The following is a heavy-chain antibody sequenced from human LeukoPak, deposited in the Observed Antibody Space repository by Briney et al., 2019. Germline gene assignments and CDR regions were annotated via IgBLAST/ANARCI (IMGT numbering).Heavy chain of an antibody. Sequence: GSLRLSCAASGFNFRSYWMSWVRQAPGKGLEWVANTKPDGKEECATNSVHLQMNSLRAEDTAIYYCVRDGSSRWHFDYWGQGSLVTVSS. CDR3: VRDGSSRWHFDY. CDR2: TKPDGKEE. V-gene: IGHV3-7*01. D-gene: IGHD6-19*01. J-gene: IGHJ4*02. CDR1: GFNFRSYW.